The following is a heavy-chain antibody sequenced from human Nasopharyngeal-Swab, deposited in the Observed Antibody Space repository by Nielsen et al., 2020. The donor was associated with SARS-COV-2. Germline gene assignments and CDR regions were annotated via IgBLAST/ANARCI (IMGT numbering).Heavy chain of an antibody. V-gene: IGHV4-30-4*01. Sequence: SETLSLTCSVSGDSINRADFYWSWIRQPPGKGLEWIGYIYYGGSTYYNPSLKNRVVMSMDTSKNHFSLKLSSVTVADTAVYFCARAPTGEYMEFDSWGPGTLVTVSS. CDR2: IYYGGST. J-gene: IGHJ4*02. D-gene: IGHD7-27*01. CDR3: ARAPTGEYMEFDS. CDR1: GDSINRADFY.